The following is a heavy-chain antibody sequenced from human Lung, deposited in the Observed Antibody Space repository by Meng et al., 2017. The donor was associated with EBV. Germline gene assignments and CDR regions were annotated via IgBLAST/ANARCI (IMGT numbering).Heavy chain of an antibody. J-gene: IGHJ4*02. CDR2: IYHSRST. CDR3: ARVGAYCGGDCYHPR. D-gene: IGHD2-21*02. V-gene: IGHV4-4*02. CDR1: GGSVSSINW. Sequence: VQPQEAGPGLVKPSVTLSLTCAVSGGSVSSINWWSWVCQPPGKGLEWIGEIYHSRSTNYNPSLKSRVTISVDESKNQFSLRLSSLTAADTAVYYCARVGAYCGGDCYHPRWGQGTLVTVSS.